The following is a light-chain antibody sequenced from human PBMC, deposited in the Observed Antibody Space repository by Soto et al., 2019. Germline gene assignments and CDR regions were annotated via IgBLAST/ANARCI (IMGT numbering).Light chain of an antibody. Sequence: QLVLTQPPSVSAAPGQKVIISCSGNSSNIGKNYVFWYQQSPGTAPKLLIYDNYKRPSGIPDRFSVSKSGASATLAITGLHTGDEADYYCGAWDTSLRAVVFGGGTKLTVL. CDR1: SSNIGKNY. CDR2: DNY. V-gene: IGLV1-51*01. CDR3: GAWDTSLRAVV. J-gene: IGLJ2*01.